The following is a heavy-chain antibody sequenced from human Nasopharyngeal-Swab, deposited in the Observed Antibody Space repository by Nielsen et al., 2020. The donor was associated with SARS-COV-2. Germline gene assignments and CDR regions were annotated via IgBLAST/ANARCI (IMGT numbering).Heavy chain of an antibody. J-gene: IGHJ6*02. D-gene: IGHD3-9*01. CDR2: ISSSGSTI. Sequence: GESLKISCAASGFTFSDYYMSWIRQAPGKGLEWVSYISSSGSTIYYADSVKGRFTISRHNSKNTLYLQMNSLRAEDTAVYYCARVPYDILHFRGGMDVWGQGTTVTVSS. CDR1: GFTFSDYY. V-gene: IGHV3-11*01. CDR3: ARVPYDILHFRGGMDV.